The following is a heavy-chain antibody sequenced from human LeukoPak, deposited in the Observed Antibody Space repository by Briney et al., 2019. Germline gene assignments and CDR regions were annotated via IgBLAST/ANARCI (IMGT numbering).Heavy chain of an antibody. CDR2: IYHTGSS. CDR1: GGSFSSGGYY. J-gene: IGHJ4*02. CDR3: ARLVARVRGVTYYFDY. V-gene: IGHV4-31*03. D-gene: IGHD3-10*01. Sequence: PSQTLSLTCTVPGGSFSSGGYYWSWIRQHPGKGLEWIGHIYHTGSSYYNPTLKSRVTISVDTSKNQFSLRLKSVTAADTAVYYCARLVARVRGVTYYFDYWGQGTLVTVSS.